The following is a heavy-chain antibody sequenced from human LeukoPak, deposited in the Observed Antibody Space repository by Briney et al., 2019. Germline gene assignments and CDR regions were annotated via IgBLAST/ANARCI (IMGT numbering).Heavy chain of an antibody. CDR1: GFTFSNYF. Sequence: PGGSVRLSCAASGFTFSNYFMHWVRQAPGKGLEGVAVIASCGSHTFYVESVQGRFTISRDNSMNTLYLQMNSLGAEDTAVYFCARERQDDVIRSVAFDIWGQGTMVTVSS. J-gene: IGHJ3*02. CDR3: ARERQDDVIRSVAFDI. V-gene: IGHV3-30-3*01. D-gene: IGHD1-1*01. CDR2: IASCGSHT.